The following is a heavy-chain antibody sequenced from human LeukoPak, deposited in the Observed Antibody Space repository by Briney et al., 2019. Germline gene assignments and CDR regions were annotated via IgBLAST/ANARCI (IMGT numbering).Heavy chain of an antibody. CDR2: MNPNSANT. CDR1: GYTFTSYD. J-gene: IGHJ5*02. CDR3: ARVPSGGNKFDP. Sequence: GASVKVSYKASGYTFTSYDINWVRQAPGQGLEWMGWMNPNSANTGYAQKFQGRVTMTRNTSISTVYMELRSLRSEDTAVYYCARVPSGGNKFDPWGQGTLVTVSS. D-gene: IGHD6-25*01. V-gene: IGHV1-8*01.